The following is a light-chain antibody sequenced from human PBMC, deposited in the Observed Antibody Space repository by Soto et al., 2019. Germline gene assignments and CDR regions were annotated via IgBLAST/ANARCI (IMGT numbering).Light chain of an antibody. V-gene: IGLV2-8*01. Sequence: QLVLTQPPSASESPGQSVTISCTGASSGVGGYTFVSWYQQFPGRAPKLILYEVSKRPSGVPDRFSASNSGNTAYLTVSWLQPDDEAVYYCSSYAESGNLVLFGGGTKLTVL. CDR2: EVS. J-gene: IGLJ2*01. CDR3: SSYAESGNLVL. CDR1: SSGVGGYTF.